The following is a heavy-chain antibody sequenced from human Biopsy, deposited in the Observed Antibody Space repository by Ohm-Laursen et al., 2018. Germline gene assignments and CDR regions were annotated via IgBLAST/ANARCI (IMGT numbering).Heavy chain of an antibody. CDR1: GGSFSGYY. CDR3: ARLTGDYIWGNWRINHDPFDI. J-gene: IGHJ3*02. Sequence: TLSLTCAVSGGSFSGYYWSWIRQTPGKGLEWIGEVSHSGSTNYNPSLKSRVIISVDTSKNQFSLNLSSVTAADTAVYYCARLTGDYIWGNWRINHDPFDIWDQGTSVTVSS. V-gene: IGHV4-34*01. D-gene: IGHD3-16*01. CDR2: VSHSGST.